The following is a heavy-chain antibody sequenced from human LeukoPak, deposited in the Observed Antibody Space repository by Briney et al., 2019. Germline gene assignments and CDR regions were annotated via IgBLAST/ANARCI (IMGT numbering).Heavy chain of an antibody. V-gene: IGHV4-39*01. Sequence: SETLSLTCTVSGGSISSSSYYWGWIRQPPGKGLEWIGSIYYSGSTYYNPSLKSRVTISVDTSKNQFSLKLSSVTAADTAVYYCARHSENYDYVWGSYRYHANQYYFDYWGQGTLVTVSS. J-gene: IGHJ4*02. CDR2: IYYSGST. D-gene: IGHD3-16*02. CDR3: ARHSENYDYVWGSYRYHANQYYFDY. CDR1: GGSISSSSYY.